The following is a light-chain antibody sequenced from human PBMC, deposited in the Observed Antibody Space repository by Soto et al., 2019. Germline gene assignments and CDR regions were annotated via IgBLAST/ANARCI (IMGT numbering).Light chain of an antibody. V-gene: IGLV2-14*01. CDR1: TSDVGGYNY. CDR2: EVR. CDR3: SSYTSSGTLV. J-gene: IGLJ3*02. Sequence: QSALTQPASVSGSPGQSITISCTGTTSDVGGYNYVSWHQQHPGKAPKLMIHEVRYRPSGVSNRLSGSKSGNTASLTISGLQAEDEADYYCSSYTSSGTLVFGGGTKLTVL.